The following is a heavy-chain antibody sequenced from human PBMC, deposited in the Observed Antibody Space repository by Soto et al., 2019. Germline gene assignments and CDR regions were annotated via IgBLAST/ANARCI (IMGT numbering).Heavy chain of an antibody. D-gene: IGHD6-19*01. Sequence: GGSLRLSCAASGFTFSSYAMSWVRQAPGKGLEWVSAISGSGSSTYYADSVKGRFTISRDNSKNTLYLQMNSLRAEDTAVYYCAKDRWRAVAFYYYYGMDVWGQGTTVTVS. CDR1: GFTFSSYA. CDR2: ISGSGSST. V-gene: IGHV3-23*01. CDR3: AKDRWRAVAFYYYYGMDV. J-gene: IGHJ6*02.